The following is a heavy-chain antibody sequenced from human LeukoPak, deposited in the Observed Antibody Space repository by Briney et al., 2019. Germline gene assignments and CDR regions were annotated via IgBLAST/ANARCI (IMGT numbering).Heavy chain of an antibody. CDR1: GGSISSYY. J-gene: IGHJ5*02. CDR3: ARGATMVRGVVPAYNWFDP. V-gene: IGHV4-59*01. CDR2: IYYSGST. D-gene: IGHD3-10*01. Sequence: SETLSLTCTVSGGSISSYYWSWIRQPPGKGLEWIGYIYYSGSTNYNPSLKSRVTISVDTSKNQFSLKLSSVTAADTAVYYCARGATMVRGVVPAYNWFDPWGQGTLVTVSP.